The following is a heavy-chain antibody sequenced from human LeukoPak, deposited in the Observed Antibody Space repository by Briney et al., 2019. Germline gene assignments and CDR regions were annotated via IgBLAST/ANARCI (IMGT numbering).Heavy chain of an antibody. J-gene: IGHJ4*02. Sequence: GESXXISCQGSGYSFTSYWIGWVRQLPGKGLEWMGIIYPGDSDTRDSPSFQGQVTISADKSMSTSTLKWSSLKASDTAMYYCARRRYPSYDYWGQGTLVTVSS. CDR2: IYPGDSDT. CDR3: ARRRYPSYDY. V-gene: IGHV5-51*01. CDR1: GYSFTSYW. D-gene: IGHD2-2*02.